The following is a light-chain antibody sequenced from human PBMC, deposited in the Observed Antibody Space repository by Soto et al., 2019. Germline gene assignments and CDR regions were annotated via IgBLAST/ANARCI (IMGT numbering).Light chain of an antibody. Sequence: QSALTQPASVSGSPGQSITISCTGTSSDVGNYNYVSWYQQYPGKAPKLMIYEGSKRPSGVSDRFSGSKSGNTASLTISGLQAEDEADYFCCSYAGGSNVFGTGTKLTVL. V-gene: IGLV2-23*03. J-gene: IGLJ1*01. CDR2: EGS. CDR3: CSYAGGSNV. CDR1: SSDVGNYNY.